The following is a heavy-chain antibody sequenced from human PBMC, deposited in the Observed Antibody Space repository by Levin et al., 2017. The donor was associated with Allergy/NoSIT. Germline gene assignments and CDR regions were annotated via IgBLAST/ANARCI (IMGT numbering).Heavy chain of an antibody. CDR2: ISSDGSKR. D-gene: IGHD3-16*01. Sequence: SGGSLRLSCAASGFTLSRFAMHWVRQAPGKGLEWVAVISSDGSKRFYADSVKGRFTISSDNSKNTLYLQMNSLRAEDTAVYYCAKDKGADYWGQGTLVTVSS. CDR3: AKDKGADY. CDR1: GFTLSRFA. J-gene: IGHJ4*02. V-gene: IGHV3-30*18.